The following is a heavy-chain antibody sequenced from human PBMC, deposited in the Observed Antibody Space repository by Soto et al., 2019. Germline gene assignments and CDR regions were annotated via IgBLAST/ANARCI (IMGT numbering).Heavy chain of an antibody. V-gene: IGHV1-3*04. J-gene: IGHJ5*02. CDR3: VRGQEAGVWLDP. CDR1: RFTFSHHS. D-gene: IGHD3-10*01. CDR2: INSDTGYT. Sequence: QVQLVQSGAEVTKPGASVQVSCKASRFTFSHHSIHWVRQAPGHRLEWMGWINSDTGYTKYSQKFQARLTITWDSSSKTAYMELSSLQSEDTAVYYCVRGQEAGVWLDPCGQGTLVTVSS.